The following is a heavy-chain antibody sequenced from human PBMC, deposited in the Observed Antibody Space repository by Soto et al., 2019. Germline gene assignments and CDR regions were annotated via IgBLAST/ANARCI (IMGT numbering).Heavy chain of an antibody. CDR1: GYTSTTYY. V-gene: IGHV1-46*01. D-gene: IGHD2-15*01. CDR3: ARGLGYCSGGSCEAPPFDP. CDR2: IHPSGGIT. J-gene: IGHJ5*02. Sequence: ASVKVSCKASGYTSTTYYIHWVRQAPGQGLEWMGIIHPSGGITNYAQKFQGRVTMTRDTSASTAYMELSSLRSEDTAVYYCARGLGYCSGGSCEAPPFDPWGQGTLVTVSS.